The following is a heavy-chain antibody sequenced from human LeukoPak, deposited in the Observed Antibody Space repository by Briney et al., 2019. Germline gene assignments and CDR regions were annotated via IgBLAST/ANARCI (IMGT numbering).Heavy chain of an antibody. Sequence: ASVKVSCKASGYTFTSYYMHWVRQAPGQGLEWMGIINPSGGSTSYAQKFQGRVTMTRDTFTSTVYMELSSLRSEDTAVYYCARDTTPYCSSTSCYTEGWFDPWGQGTLVTVSS. V-gene: IGHV1-46*01. CDR3: ARDTTPYCSSTSCYTEGWFDP. CDR1: GYTFTSYY. D-gene: IGHD2-2*01. J-gene: IGHJ5*02. CDR2: INPSGGST.